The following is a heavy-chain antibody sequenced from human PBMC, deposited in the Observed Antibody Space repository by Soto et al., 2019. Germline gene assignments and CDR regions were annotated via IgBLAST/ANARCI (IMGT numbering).Heavy chain of an antibody. J-gene: IGHJ5*02. V-gene: IGHV1-18*01. D-gene: IGHD3-10*01. CDR3: ARDSNLVVRGPFYP. Sequence: QVQLVQSGAEVKKPGASVKVSCKASGYTFTSYGISWVRQAPGQGLEWMGWISAYNGNTNYAQKLQGRVTMTTDTYTSKAYMELRSLGSDDTAVYYCARDSNLVVRGPFYPWGQGTLVTVSS. CDR2: ISAYNGNT. CDR1: GYTFTSYG.